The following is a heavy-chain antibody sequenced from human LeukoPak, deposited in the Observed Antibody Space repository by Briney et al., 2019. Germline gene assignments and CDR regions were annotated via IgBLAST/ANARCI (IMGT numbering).Heavy chain of an antibody. V-gene: IGHV3-30*18. CDR2: MSFDESNK. J-gene: IGHJ3*02. CDR3: AKDRSGGSCYLCYDAFDI. CDR1: GFTFSSYG. D-gene: IGHD2-15*01. Sequence: QPGRSLRLSCAASGFTFSSYGMHWVRQAPGKGLEWVAVMSFDESNKYYADSVKGRFTISRDNSKNTLYLQMNSLRAEDTAVYYCAKDRSGGSCYLCYDAFDIWGQGTMVTVSS.